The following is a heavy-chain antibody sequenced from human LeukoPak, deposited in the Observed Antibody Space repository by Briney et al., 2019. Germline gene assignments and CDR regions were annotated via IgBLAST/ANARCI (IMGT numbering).Heavy chain of an antibody. CDR2: FDPEDGET. Sequence: GGSLRLSCAASGFTFSSYSMNWVRQAPGKGLEWMGGFDPEDGETIYAQKFQGRVTMTEDTSTDTAYMELSSLRSEDTAVYYCATVGVPPANWFDPWGQGTLVTVSS. V-gene: IGHV1-24*01. J-gene: IGHJ5*02. CDR1: GFTFSSYS. CDR3: ATVGVPPANWFDP. D-gene: IGHD2-2*01.